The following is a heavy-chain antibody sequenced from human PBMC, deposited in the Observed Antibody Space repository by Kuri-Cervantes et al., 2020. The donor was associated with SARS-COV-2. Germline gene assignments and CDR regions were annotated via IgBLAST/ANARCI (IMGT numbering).Heavy chain of an antibody. CDR1: GFTFSSYS. D-gene: IGHD4-11*01. J-gene: IGHJ4*02. V-gene: IGHV3-66*01. CDR3: ATFSNLQTEFDY. CDR2: IYSGGST. Sequence: GGSLRLSCAASGFTFSSYSMNWVRQAPGKGLEWVSVIYSGGSTYYADSVKGRFTISRDNSKNTLYLQMNSLRAEDTAVYYCATFSNLQTEFDYWGQGTLVTVSS.